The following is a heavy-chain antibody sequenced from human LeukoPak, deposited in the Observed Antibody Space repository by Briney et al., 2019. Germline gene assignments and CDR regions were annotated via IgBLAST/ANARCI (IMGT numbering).Heavy chain of an antibody. Sequence: PSETLSLTCTVSGGSITDHYWTWIRQPPRQGLEWIGYISSSGSTSYDPSLVSRVTISLDTSKNQVSPKVRSVTAADTAMYFCARGHYDLAPWGQGILVTVSS. V-gene: IGHV4-59*11. CDR3: ARGHYDLAP. CDR1: GGSITDHY. CDR2: ISSSGST. J-gene: IGHJ5*02. D-gene: IGHD4-17*01.